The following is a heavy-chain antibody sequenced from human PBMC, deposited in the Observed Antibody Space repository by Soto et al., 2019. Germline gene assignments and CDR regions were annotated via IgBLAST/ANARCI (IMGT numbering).Heavy chain of an antibody. CDR3: ARVRGGNYGDYEFAY. CDR1: GYTFSKYV. J-gene: IGHJ4*02. CDR2: ISTHSGNT. D-gene: IGHD4-17*01. V-gene: IGHV1-18*01. Sequence: QVQLVQSGAEVKKPGASVKVSCKASGYTFSKYVISWVRQAPGQGLEWMGWISTHSGNTNYAQKLQGRVTLTTDTSTSTAYMELTSLRSDDTALYFCARVRGGNYGDYEFAYWGQGTLVTVSS.